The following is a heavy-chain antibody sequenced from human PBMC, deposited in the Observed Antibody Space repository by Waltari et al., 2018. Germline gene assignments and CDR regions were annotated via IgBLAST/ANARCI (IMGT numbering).Heavy chain of an antibody. CDR3: ARALLGLTNRLDV. V-gene: IGHV7-4-1*02. CDR2: INTKNGHP. CDR1: GYTFTTYT. D-gene: IGHD4-17*01. Sequence: VQLAQSGSELREPGASVTVSCRISGYTFTTYTINWVRQAPVQGLEWMGWINTKNGHPTYVQGFTGRFVFSLDTSVSTTYLQITGLKAEDTAVYFCARALLGLTNRLDVWGQGTTVTISS. J-gene: IGHJ6*02.